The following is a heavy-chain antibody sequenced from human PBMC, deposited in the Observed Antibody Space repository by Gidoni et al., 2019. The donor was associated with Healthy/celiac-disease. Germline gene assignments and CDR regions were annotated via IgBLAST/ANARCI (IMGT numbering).Heavy chain of an antibody. CDR1: GYTFTSHG. Sequence: HVQLVQSGAEVKKPGASVKVSCKASGYTFTSHGLSWVRQAPGPGLEWMGWISAYNGNTNYAQELQGRVTMTTDTSTSTAYMELRSLRSDDTAVYYCARAGPARDSYNYYYYMDVWGKGTTVTVSS. CDR3: ARAGPARDSYNYYYYMDV. J-gene: IGHJ6*03. D-gene: IGHD5-18*01. V-gene: IGHV1-18*01. CDR2: ISAYNGNT.